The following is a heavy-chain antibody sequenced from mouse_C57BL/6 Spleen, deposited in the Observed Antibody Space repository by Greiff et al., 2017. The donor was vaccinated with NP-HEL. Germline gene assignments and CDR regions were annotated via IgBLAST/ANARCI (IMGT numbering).Heavy chain of an antibody. CDR2: INYDGSST. V-gene: IGHV5-16*01. Sequence: EVQLVESEGGLVQPGSSMKLSCTASGFTFSDYYMAWVRQVPEKGLEWVANINYDGSSTYYLDSLKSRFIISRDNAKNILYLQMSSLKSEDTATYYCARDGGWAMDYWGQGTSVTVSS. D-gene: IGHD3-3*01. CDR1: GFTFSDYY. CDR3: ARDGGWAMDY. J-gene: IGHJ4*01.